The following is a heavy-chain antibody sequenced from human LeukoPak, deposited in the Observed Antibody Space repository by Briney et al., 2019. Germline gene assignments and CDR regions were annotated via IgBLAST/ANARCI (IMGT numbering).Heavy chain of an antibody. CDR1: GGSISSYY. J-gene: IGHJ3*02. D-gene: IGHD1-7*01. CDR2: IYTSGST. Sequence: SETLSLTCTVSGGSISSYYWSWIRQPPGKGLEWIGRIYTSGSTNYNPSLKSRVTMSVDTSKNQFSLKLSSVTAADTAVYYCAREGITGTTGDAFDIWGQGTMVTVSS. V-gene: IGHV4-4*07. CDR3: AREGITGTTGDAFDI.